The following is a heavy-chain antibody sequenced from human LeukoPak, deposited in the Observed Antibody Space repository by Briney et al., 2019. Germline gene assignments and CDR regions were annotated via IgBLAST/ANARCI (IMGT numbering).Heavy chain of an antibody. CDR1: GGSVTSNNYY. CDR2: VSYTGIP. D-gene: IGHD3-10*01. V-gene: IGHV4-61*01. J-gene: IGHJ4*02. CDR3: ATQQWIGTFHY. Sequence: SETLSLTCTVSGGSVTSNNYYWSWIRHPPGEGLEWIGYVSYTGIPTYNPSLKSRVTISLDTSKSQFSLQLSSVTAADTAVYYCATQQWIGTFHYWGQGALVTVSS.